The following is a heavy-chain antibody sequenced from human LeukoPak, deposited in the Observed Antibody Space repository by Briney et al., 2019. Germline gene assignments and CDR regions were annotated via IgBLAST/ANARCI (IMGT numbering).Heavy chain of an antibody. D-gene: IGHD6-19*01. CDR1: GGSISSSSYY. CDR2: IYYSGST. Sequence: PSETLSLTCTVSGGSISSSSYYWGWIRQPPGKGLEWIGSIYYSGSTYYNPSLKSRVTISVDTSKKQFSLKLSSVTAADTAVYYCARTYHSGNSSGWFLNPKTSYFDYWGQGTLVTVSS. J-gene: IGHJ4*02. V-gene: IGHV4-39*01. CDR3: ARTYHSGNSSGWFLNPKTSYFDY.